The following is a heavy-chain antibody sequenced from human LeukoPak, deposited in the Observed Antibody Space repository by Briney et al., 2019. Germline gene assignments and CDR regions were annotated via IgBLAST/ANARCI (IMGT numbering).Heavy chain of an antibody. Sequence: SGPTLVKPTQTLTLTCTFSGFSLSTSGTRESRMRQPPGKALEWLARIEWDDDKFYSTSLKTRLTISKDTSKNQVVLTMTNMDPVDTATYYCARIRNSGSYYWFDPWGQGTLVTVSS. CDR3: ARIRNSGSYYWFDP. D-gene: IGHD1-26*01. J-gene: IGHJ5*02. CDR2: IEWDDDK. V-gene: IGHV2-70*04. CDR1: GFSLSTSGTR.